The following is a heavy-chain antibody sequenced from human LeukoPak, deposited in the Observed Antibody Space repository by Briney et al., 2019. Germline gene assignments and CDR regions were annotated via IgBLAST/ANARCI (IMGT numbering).Heavy chain of an antibody. CDR1: GFTFSSYS. V-gene: IGHV3-48*01. CDR3: ARAEYDFWSALRTFDY. J-gene: IGHJ4*02. CDR2: ISSSSSTI. Sequence: GGSLRLSCAASGFTFSSYSMNWVRQAPGKGLEWVSYISSSSSTIYYADSVKGRFTISRDNAKNSLYLQMNSLRAEDTAVYYCARAEYDFWSALRTFDYWGQGTLVTVSS. D-gene: IGHD3-3*01.